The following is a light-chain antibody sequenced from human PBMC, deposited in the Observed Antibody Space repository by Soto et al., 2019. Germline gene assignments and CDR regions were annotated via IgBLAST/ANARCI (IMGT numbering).Light chain of an antibody. V-gene: IGKV3-20*01. Sequence: EIVLTQSPGTLSLSPGERATLSCRASQSVRSSSLAWYQQPPDQAPRLLNYVSTSTTAGIPDRFSGSGFGTDFTLTISRIEPEDFAVYYCQQYGNSPPTYTFGQGTKLEIK. J-gene: IGKJ2*01. CDR3: QQYGNSPPTYT. CDR2: VST. CDR1: QSVRSSS.